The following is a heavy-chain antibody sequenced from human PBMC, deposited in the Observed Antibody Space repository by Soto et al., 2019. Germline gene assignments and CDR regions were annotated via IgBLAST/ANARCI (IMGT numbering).Heavy chain of an antibody. CDR2: IIPIFGTA. Sequence: QVQLVQSGAEVKKPGSSVKVSCKASGGTFSSYAISWVRQAPGQGLEWMGGIIPIFGTANYAQKFQGRVTITADESTSTDYLELSSLRSEDTAVYYCARAIIPYRPVATIRNYYYGMDVWGQGTTVTVSS. CDR3: ARAIIPYRPVATIRNYYYGMDV. D-gene: IGHD5-12*01. V-gene: IGHV1-69*01. CDR1: GGTFSSYA. J-gene: IGHJ6*02.